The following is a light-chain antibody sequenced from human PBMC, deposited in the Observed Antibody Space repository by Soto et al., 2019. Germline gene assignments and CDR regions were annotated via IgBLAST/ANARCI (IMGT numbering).Light chain of an antibody. CDR3: SSYTGSSTWV. CDR2: EVT. Sequence: QSALTQPASVSGSPGQSIAISCTGTTSDVGGYNHVSWYQQHPGKAPKLIIYEVTDRPSGVPYRFSGSKSGSTASLTISGLQAEDEADYYCSSYTGSSTWVFGGGTKVTVL. J-gene: IGLJ3*02. V-gene: IGLV2-14*01. CDR1: TSDVGGYNH.